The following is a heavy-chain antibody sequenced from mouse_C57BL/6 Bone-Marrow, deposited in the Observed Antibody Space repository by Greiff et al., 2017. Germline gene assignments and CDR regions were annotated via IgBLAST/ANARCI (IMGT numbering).Heavy chain of an antibody. Sequence: QVQLKQPGAELVKPGASVKLSCKASGYTFTSYWMHWVKQRPGRGLEWIGRIDPNSGGTKYNEKFKSKATLTVDKPSSTAYMPLSSLTSEDSAVXYCARDYYGSPLYAMDYWGQGTSVTVSS. CDR2: IDPNSGGT. CDR1: GYTFTSYW. V-gene: IGHV1-72*01. CDR3: ARDYYGSPLYAMDY. J-gene: IGHJ4*01. D-gene: IGHD1-1*01.